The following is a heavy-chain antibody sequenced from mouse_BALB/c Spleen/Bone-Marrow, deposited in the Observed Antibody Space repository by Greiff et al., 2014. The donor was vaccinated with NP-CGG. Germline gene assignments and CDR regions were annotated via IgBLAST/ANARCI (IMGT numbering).Heavy chain of an antibody. D-gene: IGHD1-1*01. V-gene: IGHV5-6-4*01. CDR2: ISSGGSYT. J-gene: IGHJ2*01. Sequence: LKLSCAASGFTFSSYTMSWVRQTPEKRLEWVATISSGGSYTYYPDSVQGRFPISSDNAKNTLYLQMRSLKAEDTAMYYCTRDRGGITTVVATPFDYGGQGTTLTVPA. CDR3: TRDRGGITTVVATPFDY. CDR1: GFTFSSYT.